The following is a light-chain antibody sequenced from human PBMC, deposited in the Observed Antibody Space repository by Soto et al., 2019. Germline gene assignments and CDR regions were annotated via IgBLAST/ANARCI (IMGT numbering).Light chain of an antibody. CDR3: QQYNKWPLS. CDR2: LAS. Sequence: EIVMTQSPATLSVSPGESATLSYRASESVNNNLAWYQQKPGQPPRLLIYLASIRATGIPARFSGSGSGTDFPLTISRLHSEDFALYYCQQYNKWPLSFGGGTKAVL. V-gene: IGKV3D-15*01. CDR1: ESVNNN. J-gene: IGKJ4*01.